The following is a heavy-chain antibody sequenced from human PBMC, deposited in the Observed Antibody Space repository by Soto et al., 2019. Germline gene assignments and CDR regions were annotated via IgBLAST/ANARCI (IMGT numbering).Heavy chain of an antibody. V-gene: IGHV4-39*01. Sequence: SETLSLTCTVSGGSISSSSYYWGWIRQPPGKGLEWIGSIYYSGSTYYNPSLKSRVTISVDTSKNQFSLKLSSVTAADTAVYYCARRIQLWPAPRFDYWGQGTLVTVS. J-gene: IGHJ4*02. CDR3: ARRIQLWPAPRFDY. CDR1: GGSISSSSYY. CDR2: IYYSGST. D-gene: IGHD5-18*01.